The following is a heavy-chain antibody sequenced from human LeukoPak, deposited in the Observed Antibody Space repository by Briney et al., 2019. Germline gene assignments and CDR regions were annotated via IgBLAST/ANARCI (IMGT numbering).Heavy chain of an antibody. CDR3: ARDDNYYGSGSPLDY. CDR1: GFTFSSYA. V-gene: IGHV3-30*04. D-gene: IGHD3-10*01. Sequence: GRSLRLSCAASGFTFSSYAMHWVRQAPGKGLEWVAVISYDGSNNYYADSVKGRFTISRDNSKNTLYLQMNSLRAEDTAVYYCARDDNYYGSGSPLDYWGQGTLVTVSS. CDR2: ISYDGSNN. J-gene: IGHJ4*02.